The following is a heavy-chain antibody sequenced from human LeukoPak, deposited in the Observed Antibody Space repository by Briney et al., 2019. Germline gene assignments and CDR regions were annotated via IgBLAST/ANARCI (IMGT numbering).Heavy chain of an antibody. J-gene: IGHJ4*02. CDR2: ISGSSGII. CDR1: GFTFNTYT. CDR3: TSFFETN. D-gene: IGHD2/OR15-2a*01. Sequence: GGSLRLSCAASGFTFNTYTMNWVRQAPGKGLEWVSYISGSSGIIDYADSVKGRFTISRDSAKNTVYLHMNSLRVEDTAVYYCTSFFETNWGQGTLVTVSS. V-gene: IGHV3-48*01.